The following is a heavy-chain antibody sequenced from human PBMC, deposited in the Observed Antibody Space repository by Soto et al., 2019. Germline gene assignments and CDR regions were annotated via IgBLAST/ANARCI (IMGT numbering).Heavy chain of an antibody. J-gene: IGHJ4*02. CDR3: VRGGAARPYYFDY. CDR2: IYYSGST. Sequence: VQLQESGPGLVKPSQTLSLTCTVSGGSISSGGYYWSWIRQHPGKGLEWIGYIYYSGSTYYNPSLTSRVTIAVDTSKNQFALKLSSVTAADTAVYYCVRGGAARPYYFDYWGQGTLVTVSS. D-gene: IGHD6-6*01. V-gene: IGHV4-31*03. CDR1: GGSISSGGYY.